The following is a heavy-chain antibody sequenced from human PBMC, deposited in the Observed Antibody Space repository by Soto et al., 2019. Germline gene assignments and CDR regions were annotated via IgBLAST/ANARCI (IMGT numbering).Heavy chain of an antibody. CDR2: IKQDGSEK. Sequence: EVQLVESGGGLVQPGGSLRLSCAASGFTFSSYWMSWVRQAPGKGLEWVANIKQDGSEKYYVDSVKGRFTISRDNAKNSLYLQMNSLRAEDTAVYYCARVSGLVGALYFDYWGQGTLVTVSS. CDR1: GFTFSSYW. CDR3: ARVSGLVGALYFDY. J-gene: IGHJ4*02. V-gene: IGHV3-7*03. D-gene: IGHD1-26*01.